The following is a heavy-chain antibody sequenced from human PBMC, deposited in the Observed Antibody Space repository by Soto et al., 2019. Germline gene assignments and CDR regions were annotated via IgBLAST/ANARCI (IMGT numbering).Heavy chain of an antibody. CDR1: GDTFSGYP. Sequence: QVQLVQSGAEFKKPGSSVKVSCKASGDTFSGYPINWVRQAPGEGLEWMGRINPVFGTTNDAQRFEGRVTFNAGESTNTAYMKLRGLLSEGTAVYYCARDGGFGELKYWGPGTLVTVSS. V-gene: IGHV1-69*18. J-gene: IGHJ4*02. CDR3: ARDGGFGELKY. CDR2: INPVFGTT. D-gene: IGHD3-10*01.